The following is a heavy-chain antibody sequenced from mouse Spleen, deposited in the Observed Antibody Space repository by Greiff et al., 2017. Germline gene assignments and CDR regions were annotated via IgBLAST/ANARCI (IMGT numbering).Heavy chain of an antibody. V-gene: IGHV1-50*01. Sequence: QVQLQQPGAELVKPGASVKLSCKASGYTFTSYWMQWVKQRPGQGLEWIGEIDPSDSYTNYNQKFKGKATLTVDTSSSTAYMQLSSLTSEDSAVNYCARTYDSHFDYWGQGTTLTVSS. J-gene: IGHJ2*01. CDR1: GYTFTSYW. CDR2: IDPSDSYT. D-gene: IGHD2-12*01. CDR3: ARTYDSHFDY.